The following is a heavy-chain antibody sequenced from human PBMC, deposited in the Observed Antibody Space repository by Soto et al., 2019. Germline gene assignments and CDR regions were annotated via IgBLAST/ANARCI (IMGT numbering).Heavy chain of an antibody. CDR3: ATRMTTAPY. Sequence: EAHLVGSGGGLVQPGGSLRLSCAASGFAVSANYLSWVRQAPGKGLEWVSLIYSGGDTDYADSVRGRFTISRDNSKNTLYLQINRLKAEDTAVYYCATRMTTAPYWGQGALVNVSS. CDR1: GFAVSANY. J-gene: IGHJ4*02. V-gene: IGHV3-66*01. D-gene: IGHD4-17*01. CDR2: IYSGGDT.